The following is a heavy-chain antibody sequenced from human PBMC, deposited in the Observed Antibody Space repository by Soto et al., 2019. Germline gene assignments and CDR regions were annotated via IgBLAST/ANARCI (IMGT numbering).Heavy chain of an antibody. Sequence: PGGSLRLSCAASGFTFSSYAMSWVRQAPGKGLEWVSAISGSGGSTYYADSVKGRFTISRDNSKNTLYLQMNSLRAEDTAVYYCAKDPYTTRYQLLYYFDYWGQGTLVTVSS. D-gene: IGHD2-2*01. CDR2: ISGSGGST. CDR3: AKDPYTTRYQLLYYFDY. V-gene: IGHV3-23*01. J-gene: IGHJ4*02. CDR1: GFTFSSYA.